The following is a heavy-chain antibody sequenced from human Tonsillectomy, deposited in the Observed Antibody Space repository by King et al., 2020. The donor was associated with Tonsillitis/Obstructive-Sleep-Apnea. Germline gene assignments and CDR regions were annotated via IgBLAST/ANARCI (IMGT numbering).Heavy chain of an antibody. J-gene: IGHJ5*02. CDR3: ARDFESRVVTPSNWFDP. D-gene: IGHD4-23*01. CDR2: INPNFDDT. Sequence: VQLVESGAEVKKPGASVKVSCKASGYTFTAFYVHWVRQAPGQGLEWMGWINPNFDDTSYAQKFQGRVTMTRDTSMRTVYMQLSRLRSDDTSLYYCARDFESRVVTPSNWFDPWGQGTLVTVSS. V-gene: IGHV1-2*02. CDR1: GYTFTAFY.